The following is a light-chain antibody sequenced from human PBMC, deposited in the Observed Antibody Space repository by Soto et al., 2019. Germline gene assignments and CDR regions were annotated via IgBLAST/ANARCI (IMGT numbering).Light chain of an antibody. CDR1: SSNIGTTT. CDR3: AAWDDSLNGVL. CDR2: SYN. J-gene: IGLJ2*01. V-gene: IGLV1-44*01. Sequence: QSVLTQSPSASGTLGQRVTISCSGSSSNIGTTTVNWYQQLPGTAPKLLIYSYNQRPSGVPDRFSGSKSGTSASLAISELQSEDEADYYCAAWDDSLNGVLFGGGTKLTVL.